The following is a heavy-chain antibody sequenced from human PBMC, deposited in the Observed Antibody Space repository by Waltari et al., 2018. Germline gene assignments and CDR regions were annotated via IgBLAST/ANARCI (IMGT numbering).Heavy chain of an antibody. CDR3: ARRYSSIWYYFDY. J-gene: IGHJ4*02. V-gene: IGHV5-51*01. CDR2: IYPGDSDT. D-gene: IGHD6-13*01. Sequence: EVQLVQSGAEVKEPGESLKISCKGSEYSFTNYWIAWVRRTPGKGLEWMGIIYPGDSDTRYSPSFQGQVTISADKSISTAYLQWSSLKASDTAMYYCARRYSSIWYYFDYWGQGTRGTVAS. CDR1: EYSFTNYW.